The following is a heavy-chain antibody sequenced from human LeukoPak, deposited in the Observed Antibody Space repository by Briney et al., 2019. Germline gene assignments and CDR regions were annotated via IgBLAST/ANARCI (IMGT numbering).Heavy chain of an antibody. J-gene: IGHJ4*02. CDR2: INPNSGGT. CDR1: GYTFTGYY. Sequence: GASVKVSCKASGYTFTGYYMHWVRQAPGQGLEWMGWINPNSGGTNYAQKFQGWVTMTRDTSISTAYMELSRLRSDDTAVYYCARGPPVATSVGLMIYWGQGTLVTVSS. V-gene: IGHV1-2*04. D-gene: IGHD5-12*01. CDR3: ARGPPVATSVGLMIY.